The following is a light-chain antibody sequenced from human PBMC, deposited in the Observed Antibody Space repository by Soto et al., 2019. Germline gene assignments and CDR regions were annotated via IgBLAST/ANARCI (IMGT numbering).Light chain of an antibody. V-gene: IGLV2-8*01. CDR1: SSDVGGYNF. J-gene: IGLJ2*01. Sequence: QSALTQPPSASGSPGQSVTISCTGTSSDVGGYNFVSWYQQHPGKAPKLLIYEVSKRPSGVPDRFSGSKSDNTASLTVSGRQAEDEAGYYCSSFAGGNNLLFGGGTKLTVL. CDR3: SSFAGGNNLL. CDR2: EVS.